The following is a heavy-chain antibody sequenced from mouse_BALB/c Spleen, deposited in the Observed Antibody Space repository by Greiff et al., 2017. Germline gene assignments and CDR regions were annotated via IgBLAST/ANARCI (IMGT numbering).Heavy chain of an antibody. J-gene: IGHJ4*01. D-gene: IGHD1-1*01. V-gene: IGHV1-67*01. CDR1: GYTFTDYA. CDR2: ISTYNGNT. Sequence: QVQLQQSGPEVVRPGVSVKISCKGSGYTFTDYAMHWVKQSHAKSLEWIGVISTYNGNTNYNQKFKGKATMTVDKSSSTAYMQLSSLTSEDSAVYYCARGLTTVVATEYYYAMDYWGQGTSVTVSS. CDR3: ARGLTTVVATEYYYAMDY.